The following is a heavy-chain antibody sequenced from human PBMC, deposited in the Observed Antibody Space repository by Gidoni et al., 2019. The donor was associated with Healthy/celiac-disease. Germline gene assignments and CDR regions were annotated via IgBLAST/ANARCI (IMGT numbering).Heavy chain of an antibody. D-gene: IGHD6-6*01. CDR2: IYTSGST. J-gene: IGHJ4*02. CDR1: GGSISSGSYY. CDR3: AATTSYSSSSLFNY. V-gene: IGHV4-61*02. Sequence: QVQLQESGPGLVKPSQTLSLTCTVSGGSISSGSYYWSWIRQPAGKGLEWIGRIYTSGSTNYNPSLKSRVTISVDTSKNQFSLKLSSVTAADTAVYYCAATTSYSSSSLFNYWGQGTLVTVSS.